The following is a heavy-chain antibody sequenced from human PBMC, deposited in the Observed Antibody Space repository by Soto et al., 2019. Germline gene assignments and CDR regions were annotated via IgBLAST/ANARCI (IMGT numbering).Heavy chain of an antibody. Sequence: GGSLRLSCAASGFSFSNYAMNWVRQAPGKGLEWVSAISAGGSNTNYADSVKGRFTISSDNSKNTLYLQMNGLRADDTAVYYCAIEYSTSFDYWGQGTPVTVSS. V-gene: IGHV3-23*01. D-gene: IGHD6-6*01. CDR2: ISAGGSNT. CDR3: AIEYSTSFDY. CDR1: GFSFSNYA. J-gene: IGHJ4*02.